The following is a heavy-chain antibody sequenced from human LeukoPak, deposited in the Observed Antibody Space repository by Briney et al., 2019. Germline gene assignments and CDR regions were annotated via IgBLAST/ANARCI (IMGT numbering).Heavy chain of an antibody. D-gene: IGHD2-2*01. CDR2: INPNSGGT. Sequence: GASVKVSCKASGYTFTGYYMHWVRQAPGQGLEWIGWINPNSGGTNYAQKFQGRVTMTRDTSISTAYMELSRLRSDDTAVYYCARDYCSSTSCYYYYMDVWGKGTTVTVSS. V-gene: IGHV1-2*02. J-gene: IGHJ6*03. CDR3: ARDYCSSTSCYYYYMDV. CDR1: GYTFTGYY.